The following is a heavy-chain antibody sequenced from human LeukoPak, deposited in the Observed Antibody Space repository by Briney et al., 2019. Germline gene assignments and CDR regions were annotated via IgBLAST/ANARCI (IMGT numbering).Heavy chain of an antibody. J-gene: IGHJ3*02. V-gene: IGHV3-48*03. D-gene: IGHD3-9*01. CDR3: ARGDGLDAFDI. CDR2: ISSSGSTI. Sequence: GGALRLSCAASVVTFSSYERNGVRQAPGKGGEWVSYISSSGSTIYYADSVKGRFTISRDNAKNSLYLQMNSLRAEDPAVYYCARGDGLDAFDIWGQGTMVTVSS. CDR1: VVTFSSYE.